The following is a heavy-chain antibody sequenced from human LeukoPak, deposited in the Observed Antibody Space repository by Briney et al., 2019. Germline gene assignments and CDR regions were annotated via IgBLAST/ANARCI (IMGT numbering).Heavy chain of an antibody. J-gene: IGHJ4*02. V-gene: IGHV4-59*01. CDR3: ARWSMVRGVIVSFDY. Sequence: SETLSLTCTVSGGSISRYYWSWIRLPPGKGLEWIGYIYYSGSTNYNPSLKSRVTISVDTSKNQFSLKLSSVTAADTAVYYCARWSMVRGVIVSFDYWGQGTLVTVSS. D-gene: IGHD3-10*01. CDR2: IYYSGST. CDR1: GGSISRYY.